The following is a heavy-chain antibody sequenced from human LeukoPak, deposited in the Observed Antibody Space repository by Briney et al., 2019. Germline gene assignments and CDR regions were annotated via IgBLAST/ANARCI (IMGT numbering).Heavy chain of an antibody. CDR3: ARGVAGVYFYYYMDV. D-gene: IGHD1-14*01. J-gene: IGHJ6*03. CDR2: INPNSGDT. Sequence: ASVKVSCKPSGYTSTGYYMHWVRQAPGQGLEWMGWINPNSGDTHYAQKFQGRVTMTRDTSISTAYMELSRLRSDDTAVYYCARGVAGVYFYYYMDVWGKGTTVTVSS. V-gene: IGHV1-2*02. CDR1: GYTSTGYY.